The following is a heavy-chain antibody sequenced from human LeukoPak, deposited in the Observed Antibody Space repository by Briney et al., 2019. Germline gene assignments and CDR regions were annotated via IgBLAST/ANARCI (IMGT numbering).Heavy chain of an antibody. CDR1: GFTFSSFW. D-gene: IGHD3-10*01. Sequence: PGGSLRLSCAASGFTFSSFWMAWVRQVPGKGLEWVANINQDGSERHYVDSLKGRFTVSRDNAKNSLYLQMNTLRAEDTAVYYCARDRSTSGRQYLGQGTLVTVSS. CDR2: INQDGSER. CDR3: ARDRSTSGRQY. J-gene: IGHJ4*02. V-gene: IGHV3-7*01.